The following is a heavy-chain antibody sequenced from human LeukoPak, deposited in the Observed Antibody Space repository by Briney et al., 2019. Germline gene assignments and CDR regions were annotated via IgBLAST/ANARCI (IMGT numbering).Heavy chain of an antibody. V-gene: IGHV3-15*07. D-gene: IGHD3-22*01. CDR1: GFTFSNAW. CDR3: TTETYYYDSSGYYYQYGFDY. J-gene: IGHJ4*02. Sequence: GGSLRFSCAASGFTFSNAWMNWVRQAPGKGLGWVGRIKSKTDGGTTDYAAPVKGRFTISRDDSKNTLYLQMNSLKTEDTAVYYCTTETYYYDSSGYYYQYGFDYWGQGTLVTVSS. CDR2: IKSKTDGGTT.